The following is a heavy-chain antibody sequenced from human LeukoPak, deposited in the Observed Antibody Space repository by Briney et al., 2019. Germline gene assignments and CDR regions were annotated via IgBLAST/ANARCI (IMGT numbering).Heavy chain of an antibody. D-gene: IGHD1-26*01. Sequence: SQTLSLTCAISGDSVSSNSAAWHWIRQSPSRGLEWLGRTYYRAKWYNDYAMSVKSRITINPNTSKNQFSLQLNSVTPEDTAVYYCARASLRRGIVGALGWFDPWGQGTLVTVSS. CDR3: ARASLRRGIVGALGWFDP. CDR2: TYYRAKWYN. J-gene: IGHJ5*02. CDR1: GDSVSSNSAA. V-gene: IGHV6-1*01.